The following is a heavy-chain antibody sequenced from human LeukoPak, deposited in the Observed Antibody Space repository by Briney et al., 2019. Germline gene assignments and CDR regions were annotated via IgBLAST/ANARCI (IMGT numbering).Heavy chain of an antibody. CDR2: INAGNGNT. CDR3: ARSRQRDWFDP. CDR1: GYTFTSYA. V-gene: IGHV1-3*01. Sequence: ASVKVSCKASGYTFTSYAMHWVRQAPGQRLEWMGWINAGNGNTKYSQEFQGRVTITRDTSASTAYMELSSLRSDDTAVYYCARSRQRDWFDPWGQGTLVTVSS. J-gene: IGHJ5*02.